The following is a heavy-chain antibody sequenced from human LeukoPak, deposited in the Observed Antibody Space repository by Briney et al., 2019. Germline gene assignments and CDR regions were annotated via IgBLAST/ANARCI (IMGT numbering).Heavy chain of an antibody. CDR3: ARAHTPSVLRYFDWLLYFDY. D-gene: IGHD3-9*01. V-gene: IGHV1-46*01. CDR2: INPSGGST. CDR1: GYTFTSYY. J-gene: IGHJ4*02. Sequence: GASVKVSCKASGYTFTSYYMHWVRQAPGQGLEWMGIINPSGGSTSYAQKFQGRVTMTRDTSTSTVYMELSSLRSEDTAVYYCARAHTPSVLRYFDWLLYFDYWGQGTLVTVSS.